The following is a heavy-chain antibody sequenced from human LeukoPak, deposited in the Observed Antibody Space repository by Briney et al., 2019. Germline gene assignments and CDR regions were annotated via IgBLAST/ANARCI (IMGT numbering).Heavy chain of an antibody. Sequence: ASVKVSCKASGYTFTSYDFNWVRQATGQGLEWMGWMNPNSGNTGYAQKFQGRVTITRNTSISTAYMELSSLRSEDTAVYYCARGPRSYRFYDFWSGPYAFDIWGQGTMVTVSS. CDR1: GYTFTSYD. CDR3: ARGPRSYRFYDFWSGPYAFDI. V-gene: IGHV1-8*01. CDR2: MNPNSGNT. J-gene: IGHJ3*02. D-gene: IGHD3-3*01.